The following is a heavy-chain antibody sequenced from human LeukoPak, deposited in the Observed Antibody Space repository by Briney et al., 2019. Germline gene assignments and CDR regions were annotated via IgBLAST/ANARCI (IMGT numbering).Heavy chain of an antibody. CDR1: GYSISSGYY. Sequence: SETLSLTCTVSGYSISSGYYWGWIRQPPGKGLEWIGSIYHSGSTYYNPSLKSRVTISVDPSKNQFSLKLSSVTAADTAVYYCARAPMYYYDSSGLDYYFDYWGQGTLVTVSS. D-gene: IGHD3-22*01. CDR3: ARAPMYYYDSSGLDYYFDY. V-gene: IGHV4-38-2*02. CDR2: IYHSGST. J-gene: IGHJ4*02.